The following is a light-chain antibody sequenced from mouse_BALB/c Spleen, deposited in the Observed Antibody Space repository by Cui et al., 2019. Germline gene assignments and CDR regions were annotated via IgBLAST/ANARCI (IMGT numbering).Light chain of an antibody. V-gene: IGKV10-94*01. Sequence: DIQMNQSPSRLYASLGDTITITCHASQNINVWLSWYQQKPGNIPKLLIYKASNLHTGVPSRFSGSGSGTGFTLTISSLQPEDIATYYCQQGQSYPLTFGGGTKLEIK. J-gene: IGKJ2*01. CDR1: QNINVW. CDR2: KAS. CDR3: QQGQSYPLT.